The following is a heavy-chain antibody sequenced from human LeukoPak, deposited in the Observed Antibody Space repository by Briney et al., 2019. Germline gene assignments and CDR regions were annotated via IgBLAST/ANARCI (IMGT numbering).Heavy chain of an antibody. CDR1: GFTFSDYY. V-gene: IGHV3-11*06. CDR3: ARGPRWDIVVAPAALATD. Sequence: PGGSLRLSCAASGFTFSDYYMSWIRPAPGKGLEWVSYISSSSSYTNYADSVKGRFTISRDNAKNSLYLQMNSLRAEDTAVYYCARGPRWDIVVAPAALATDWGQGTLVTVSS. D-gene: IGHD2-2*01. CDR2: ISSSSSYT. J-gene: IGHJ4*02.